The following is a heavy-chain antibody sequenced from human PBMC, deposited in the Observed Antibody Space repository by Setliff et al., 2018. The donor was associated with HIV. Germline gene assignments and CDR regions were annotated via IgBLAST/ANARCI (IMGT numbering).Heavy chain of an antibody. D-gene: IGHD3-16*01. V-gene: IGHV3-7*01. CDR2: IKQDGSEK. Sequence: GGSLRLSCAASGFTFSNAWMSWVRQAPGKGLEWVANIKQDGSEKYYGDSVQGRFTVSRDNAENSVYLQMNSLRAEDTAVYYCARDGGEYWGQGMLVTVSS. J-gene: IGHJ4*02. CDR1: GFTFSNAW. CDR3: ARDGGEY.